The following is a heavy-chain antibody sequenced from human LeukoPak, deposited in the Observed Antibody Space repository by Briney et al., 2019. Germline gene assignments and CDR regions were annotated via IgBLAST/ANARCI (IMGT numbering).Heavy chain of an antibody. J-gene: IGHJ5*02. Sequence: GGSLRLSCAASGFTFGNAWMSWVRQAPGKGLEWVGRIRSKTGGGTIDYAAPVKGRFTISRDDSKNTLYLQMNSLKNEDTAVYYCTVAIVAPMWDPWGQGTLVTVSS. D-gene: IGHD5-12*01. CDR3: TVAIVAPMWDP. CDR2: IRSKTGGGTI. V-gene: IGHV3-15*01. CDR1: GFTFGNAW.